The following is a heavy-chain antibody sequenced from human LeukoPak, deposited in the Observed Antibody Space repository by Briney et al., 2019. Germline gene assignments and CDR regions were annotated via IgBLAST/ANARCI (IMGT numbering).Heavy chain of an antibody. CDR3: ARDRVAYYYDSSGYYFDY. Sequence: PGGSLRLSCAASGFTFSSYGMPWVRQAPGKGLEWVAVIWYDGSNKYYADSVKGRFTISRDNPKNTLYLQMNSLRAEDTAVYYCARDRVAYYYDSSGYYFDYWGQGTLVTVSS. CDR2: IWYDGSNK. J-gene: IGHJ4*02. V-gene: IGHV3-33*01. D-gene: IGHD3-22*01. CDR1: GFTFSSYG.